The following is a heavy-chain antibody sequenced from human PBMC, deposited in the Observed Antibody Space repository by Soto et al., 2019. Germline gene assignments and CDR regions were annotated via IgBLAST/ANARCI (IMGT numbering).Heavy chain of an antibody. V-gene: IGHV4-31*03. CDR1: GGSTRSGGYY. Sequence: SETLSLTCTVSGGSTRSGGYYWSWVRQNPRKGLEWIGNIYYSGSTYYNPSLKSRVTISVDTSKNQFSLKLSSVTAADTAVYYCARTDAYYYDSSGYPHTLDYWGQGTLVTVSS. D-gene: IGHD3-22*01. CDR2: IYYSGST. CDR3: ARTDAYYYDSSGYPHTLDY. J-gene: IGHJ4*02.